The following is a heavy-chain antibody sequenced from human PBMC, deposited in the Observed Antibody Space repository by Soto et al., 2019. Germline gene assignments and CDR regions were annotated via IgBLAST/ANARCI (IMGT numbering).Heavy chain of an antibody. CDR3: ARAIGPTLFDY. J-gene: IGHJ4*02. CDR1: GFTFSSYD. D-gene: IGHD3-22*01. CDR2: IGTAGDT. V-gene: IGHV3-13*04. Sequence: VGSLRLSCSASGFTFSSYDMHWVRQGPGKGLEWVSAIGTAGDTNYAGSVKGRFTISRENAKNSLYLQMNSLRAGDTAIYFCARAIGPTLFDYWGQGTLVTVSS.